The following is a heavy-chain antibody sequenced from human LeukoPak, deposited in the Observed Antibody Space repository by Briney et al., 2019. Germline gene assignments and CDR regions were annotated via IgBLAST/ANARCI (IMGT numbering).Heavy chain of an antibody. Sequence: GGSLRLSCAASGFTFNSYAMGWVRQAPGKGLEWVSTIGTSAHSTYYSDSVKGRFTISRDNSKNTLYLQMNSLRAEDTAVYYCAKQASSHLEAYFDYWGQGTLVTVSS. CDR2: IGTSAHST. J-gene: IGHJ4*02. CDR1: GFTFNSYA. CDR3: AKQASSHLEAYFDY. V-gene: IGHV3-23*01. D-gene: IGHD6-13*01.